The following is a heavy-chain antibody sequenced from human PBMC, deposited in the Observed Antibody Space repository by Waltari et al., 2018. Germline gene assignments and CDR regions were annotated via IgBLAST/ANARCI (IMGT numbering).Heavy chain of an antibody. D-gene: IGHD3-22*01. CDR2: IYYSGST. V-gene: IGHV4-39*01. J-gene: IGHJ3*02. Sequence: QLQLQESGPGLVKPSETLSLTCPVSGGSISSSSYYWGWTRQPPGTGLEWIGSIYYSGSTYYNPSLKSRVTISVDTSKNQFSLKLSSVTAADTAVYYCATYSSGFLRNAFDIWGQGTMVTVSS. CDR1: GGSISSSSYY. CDR3: ATYSSGFLRNAFDI.